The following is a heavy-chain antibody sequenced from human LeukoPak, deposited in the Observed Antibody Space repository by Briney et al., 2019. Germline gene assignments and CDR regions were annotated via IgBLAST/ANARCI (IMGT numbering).Heavy chain of an antibody. CDR3: ARDPDSGYDWHYYGMDV. Sequence: GGSLRLSCAASGFTFSSYSMNWVRQAPGKGLEWVSSISSSSSYIYYADSVKGRFTISRDNAKNSLYLQMNSLRAEDTAVHYCARDPDSGYDWHYYGMDVWGQGTTVTVSS. CDR2: ISSSSSYI. J-gene: IGHJ6*02. D-gene: IGHD5-12*01. CDR1: GFTFSSYS. V-gene: IGHV3-21*01.